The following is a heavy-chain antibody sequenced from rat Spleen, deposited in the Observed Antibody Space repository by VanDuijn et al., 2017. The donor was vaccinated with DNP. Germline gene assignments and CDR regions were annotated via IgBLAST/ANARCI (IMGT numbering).Heavy chain of an antibody. D-gene: IGHD3-1*01. J-gene: IGHJ1*01. CDR3: ARGSTSIYWYFDF. Sequence: EVQLVESGGGLVQPGRSLKLSCTASGFTFSDHYMAWVRQAPMKGLEWVASISPRGSRTYYPDSMKGRFTISRDDAKSSLYLQMNSLKSEDTATYYCARGSTSIYWYFDFWGPGTMVTVSS. CDR1: GFTFSDHY. CDR2: ISPRGSRT. V-gene: IGHV5-25*01.